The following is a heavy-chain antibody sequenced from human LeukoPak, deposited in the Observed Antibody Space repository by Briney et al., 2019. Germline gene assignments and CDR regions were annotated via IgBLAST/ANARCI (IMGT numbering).Heavy chain of an antibody. Sequence: ASVKVSCKASGCTFTGYYMHWVRQAPGQGLEWMGWINPNSGGTNYAQKFQGRVTMTRDTSISTAYMELSRLRSDDTAVYYCAIIYGSGSYPAFDIWGQGTMVTVSS. CDR3: AIIYGSGSYPAFDI. J-gene: IGHJ3*02. V-gene: IGHV1-2*02. CDR1: GCTFTGYY. D-gene: IGHD3-10*01. CDR2: INPNSGGT.